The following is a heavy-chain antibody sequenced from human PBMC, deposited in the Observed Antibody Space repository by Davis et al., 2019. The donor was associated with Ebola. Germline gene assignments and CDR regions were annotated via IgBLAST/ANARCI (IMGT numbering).Heavy chain of an antibody. V-gene: IGHV3-30-3*02. D-gene: IGHD1-14*01. CDR3: ASRKDQFDY. CDR1: GFTFSSYA. CDR2: ISSNGSTT. Sequence: GGSLRLSCAASGFTFSSYAMQWVRQAPGKGLQWVAIISSNGSTTYHADSVEGRFTISRDNSKNTLYLMMNSLRPEDTAVYHCASRKDQFDYWGRGTLVTVSS. J-gene: IGHJ4*02.